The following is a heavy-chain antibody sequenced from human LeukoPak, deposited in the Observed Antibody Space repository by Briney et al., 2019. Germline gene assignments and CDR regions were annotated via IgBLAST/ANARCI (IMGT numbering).Heavy chain of an antibody. Sequence: SETLSLTCAVSGYSISSGYYWGWIRQPPGKGLEWIGSIYHSGSTYYNPSLKSRVTISVDTSKNQFSLKLSSVTAADTAVYYCARARSYYDSSGYPFFDYWGQGTLVTVSS. CDR3: ARARSYYDSSGYPFFDY. CDR2: IYHSGST. V-gene: IGHV4-38-2*01. D-gene: IGHD3-22*01. J-gene: IGHJ4*02. CDR1: GYSISSGYY.